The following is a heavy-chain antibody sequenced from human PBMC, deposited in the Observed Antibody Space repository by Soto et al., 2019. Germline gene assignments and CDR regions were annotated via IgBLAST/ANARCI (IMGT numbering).Heavy chain of an antibody. CDR2: ISNNGGST. V-gene: IGHV3-64*01. CDR1: GFTFSSYA. CDR3: ARGIDCGGDCYPPSDGMDV. J-gene: IGHJ6*02. D-gene: IGHD2-21*02. Sequence: PGGSLRLSCAASGFTFSSYAMYWVRQAPGKGLECVSVISNNGGSTYYANSVKGRFTISRDNSKNTLYLQMGSLRAEDMAIYYCARGIDCGGDCYPPSDGMDVRGQGTTVTVSS.